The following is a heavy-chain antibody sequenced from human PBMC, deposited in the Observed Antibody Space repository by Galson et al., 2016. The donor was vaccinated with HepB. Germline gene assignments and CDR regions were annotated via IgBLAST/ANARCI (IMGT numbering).Heavy chain of an antibody. J-gene: IGHJ3*01. D-gene: IGHD1-26*01. CDR1: GFNLINYA. CDR2: FNSNSGTP. V-gene: IGHV3-23*01. CDR3: VRDQWELNVFDAFDV. Sequence: SLRLSCAFSGFNLINYAMSWVRQAPGKGLEWVSSFNSNSGTPHTADAVKGRSTMSRDNSKNTVNLQMNSRRVEDTAIYYCVRDQWELNVFDAFDVWGQGTVVTVSS.